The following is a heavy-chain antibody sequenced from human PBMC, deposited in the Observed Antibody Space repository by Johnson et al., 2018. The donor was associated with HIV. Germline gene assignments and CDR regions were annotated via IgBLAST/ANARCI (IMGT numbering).Heavy chain of an antibody. D-gene: IGHD2-21*02. CDR1: GFTFDDFA. Sequence: VQLVESGGGLVQPGRSLRLSCAASGFTFDDFAMHWVRQAPGKGLEWVSGISWNSGIIGYADSVKGRFTISRDNAKNSLYLQMSSLRAEDTALYHCAKDYCGGDFGRAFDIWGQGTMVTVSS. V-gene: IGHV3-9*01. CDR3: AKDYCGGDFGRAFDI. J-gene: IGHJ3*02. CDR2: ISWNSGII.